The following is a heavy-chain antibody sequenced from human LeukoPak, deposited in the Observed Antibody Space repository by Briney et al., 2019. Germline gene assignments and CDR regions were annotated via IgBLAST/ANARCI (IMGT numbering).Heavy chain of an antibody. CDR2: ISYDGSNK. CDR3: AKESYDFWSGPPDYYYGMDV. V-gene: IGHV3-30*18. D-gene: IGHD3-3*01. J-gene: IGHJ6*02. Sequence: PGGSLRLSCAASGFTFSSYGMHGVRQAPGKGLEWVAVISYDGSNKYYADSVKGRFTISRDNSKNTLYLQMNSLRAEDTAVYYCAKESYDFWSGPPDYYYGMDVWGQGTTVTVYS. CDR1: GFTFSSYG.